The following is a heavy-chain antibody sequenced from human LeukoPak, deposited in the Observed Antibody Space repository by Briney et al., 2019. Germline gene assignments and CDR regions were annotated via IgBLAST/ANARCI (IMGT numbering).Heavy chain of an antibody. CDR2: ISGSGGST. CDR3: AKKEGSIVVVPAAIAFDY. Sequence: GGSLRLSCAASGFTFRSYGMSWVRQAPGKGLEWVSAISGSGGSTYYADSVRGRFTISRDNSKNTLYLQMNSLRAEDTAVYYCAKKEGSIVVVPAAIAFDYWGQGTLVTVSS. D-gene: IGHD2-2*01. J-gene: IGHJ4*02. V-gene: IGHV3-23*01. CDR1: GFTFRSYG.